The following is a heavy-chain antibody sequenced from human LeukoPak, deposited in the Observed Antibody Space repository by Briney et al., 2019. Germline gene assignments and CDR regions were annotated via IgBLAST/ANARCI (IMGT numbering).Heavy chain of an antibody. V-gene: IGHV1-2*02. CDR2: ISPNSGGT. J-gene: IGHJ3*02. CDR1: GYTFTGYY. D-gene: IGHD4-23*01. CDR3: ARANSPNSRFRLAFDI. Sequence: ASVKVSYKASGYTFTGYYMHWVRQAPGQGLEWMGWISPNSGGTNYAQKFQGRVTMTRDTSINTAYMELSRLRSDDTAVYYCARANSPNSRFRLAFDIWGQGTMVTVSS.